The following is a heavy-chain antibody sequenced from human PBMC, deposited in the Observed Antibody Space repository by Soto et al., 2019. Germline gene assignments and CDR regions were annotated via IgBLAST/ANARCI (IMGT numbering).Heavy chain of an antibody. Sequence: SETLSLTCTVSGGSISSYYWSWIRQPPGKGLEWIGYIYYSGSTNYNPSLKSRVTISVDTSKNQFSLKLSSVTAADTAVYYCARAVKTDILTGHDAFDIWGQGPMVTVS. CDR1: GGSISSYY. CDR3: ARAVKTDILTGHDAFDI. V-gene: IGHV4-59*01. J-gene: IGHJ3*02. D-gene: IGHD3-9*01. CDR2: IYYSGST.